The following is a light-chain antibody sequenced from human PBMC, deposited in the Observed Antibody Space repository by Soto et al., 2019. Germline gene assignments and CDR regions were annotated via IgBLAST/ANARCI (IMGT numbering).Light chain of an antibody. V-gene: IGLV2-14*03. CDR3: SSYTSSSTYV. Sequence: QSVLTQPASVSGSPGQSIAISCTGTSSDVGGYNYVSWYQQHPGKTPKLMICDVSSRPSGVSNRFSGSKSGNTASLTISGLQAEDEAEYYCSSYTSSSTYVFGTGTKVTVL. CDR1: SSDVGGYNY. CDR2: DVS. J-gene: IGLJ1*01.